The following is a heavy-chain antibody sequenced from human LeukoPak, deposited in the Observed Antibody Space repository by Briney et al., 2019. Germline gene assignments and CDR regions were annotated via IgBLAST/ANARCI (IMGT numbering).Heavy chain of an antibody. Sequence: GGSLRLSCAASGFPFNSYTMNWVRQAPGKGLEWVSSLSSVSSSIYYTDSVKGRFTISRDNAKNSLYLQMNSLRAEDTAVYYCAREVGELLYYGMDVWGQGTTVTVSS. CDR3: AREVGELLYYGMDV. V-gene: IGHV3-21*01. J-gene: IGHJ6*02. D-gene: IGHD3-10*01. CDR1: GFPFNSYT. CDR2: LSSVSSSI.